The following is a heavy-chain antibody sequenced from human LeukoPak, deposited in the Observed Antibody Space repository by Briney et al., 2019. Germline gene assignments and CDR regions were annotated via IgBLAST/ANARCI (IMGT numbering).Heavy chain of an antibody. V-gene: IGHV3-48*01. CDR1: GFTFSSYS. D-gene: IGHD3-22*01. CDR3: ARTIPYDSSGVDY. J-gene: IGHJ4*02. Sequence: GGSLRLSCAASGFTFSSYSMNWVRQAPGKGLEWVSHITASGTAMFYADSVKGRFTISRDNAKNSLSLQMNSLRAEDTAVYYCARTIPYDSSGVDYWGQGTLVTVSS. CDR2: ITASGTAM.